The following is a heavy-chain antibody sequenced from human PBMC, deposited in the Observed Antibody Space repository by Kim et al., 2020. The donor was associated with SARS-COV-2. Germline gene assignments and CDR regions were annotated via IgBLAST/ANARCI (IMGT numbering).Heavy chain of an antibody. V-gene: IGHV3-30-3*01. CDR1: GFTFSDYA. D-gene: IGHD3-9*01. J-gene: IGHJ4*02. Sequence: GGSLRLSCGASGFTFSDYALHWFRQTPGRGLDWVAVISYDGNNTIYAESVKGRFTLSRDNFKNTMSLQMSGLETADTAFYFCARGATTGWFFDYAGQGTLVTVSS. CDR2: ISYDGNNT. CDR3: ARGATTGWFFDY.